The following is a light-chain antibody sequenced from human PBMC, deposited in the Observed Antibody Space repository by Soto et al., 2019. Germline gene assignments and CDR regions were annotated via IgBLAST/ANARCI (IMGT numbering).Light chain of an antibody. CDR3: QQANSFPYT. J-gene: IGKJ2*01. CDR1: PGISSW. CDR2: AAS. V-gene: IGKV1-12*02. Sequence: DIQMTPAPSSVSASVGGRVTITCRASPGISSWVAWYQQNPGKAPKLLIYAASRLLSGDPSRFSGSGSGTDFTLTISSLQPEDFATYYCQQANSFPYTGGQGPRLEIK.